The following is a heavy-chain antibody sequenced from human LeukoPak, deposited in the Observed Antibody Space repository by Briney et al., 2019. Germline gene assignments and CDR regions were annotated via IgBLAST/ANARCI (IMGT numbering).Heavy chain of an antibody. D-gene: IGHD6-13*01. J-gene: IGHJ4*02. Sequence: SVTVSCKASGYTFTSYDINWVRQATGQGLEWVGWMNPNSGNTAYAQKFQGRVTITRNTSISTDYMELSSPRSEDTGVYYCARAPSWGITAASYYFDYWGQGTLVTVSS. V-gene: IGHV1-8*03. CDR2: MNPNSGNT. CDR1: GYTFTSYD. CDR3: ARAPSWGITAASYYFDY.